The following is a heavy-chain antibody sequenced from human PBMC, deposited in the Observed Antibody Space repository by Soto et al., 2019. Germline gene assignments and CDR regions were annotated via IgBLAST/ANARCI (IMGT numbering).Heavy chain of an antibody. V-gene: IGHV1-69*06. CDR3: ASSSGNNYGVGTNYYFDY. Sequence: QVQLVQSGAEVQKPGSSVKVSCKTSGGTFSTYSIVWVRQAPGEGLEWMGGIIPIFGTANYAQKFQDRVTITADKSTKTAFMELSSLKSEDTAMYYCASSSGNNYGVGTNYYFDYWGQGTLVTVSS. D-gene: IGHD1-26*01. J-gene: IGHJ4*02. CDR2: IIPIFGTA. CDR1: GGTFSTYS.